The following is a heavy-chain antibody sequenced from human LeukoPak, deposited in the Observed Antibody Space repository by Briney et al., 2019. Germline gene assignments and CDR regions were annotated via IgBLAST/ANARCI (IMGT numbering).Heavy chain of an antibody. Sequence: GGSLRLSCAASGFTFSSYSMNWVRQAPGKGLEWVSSISSSSSYIYYADSVKGRFTISRDNAKNSLYLQMNSLRAEDTAVYYCARGVGYCSSTSCYSPTGDYWGQGTLVTVSS. CDR3: ARGVGYCSSTSCYSPTGDY. J-gene: IGHJ4*02. CDR2: ISSSSSYI. V-gene: IGHV3-21*01. D-gene: IGHD2-2*01. CDR1: GFTFSSYS.